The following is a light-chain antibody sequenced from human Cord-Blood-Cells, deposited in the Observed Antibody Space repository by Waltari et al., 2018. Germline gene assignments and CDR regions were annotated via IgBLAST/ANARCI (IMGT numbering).Light chain of an antibody. CDR1: QRVLYSSNNKNY. Sequence: DTVMTQSPDSLAVSLGERAPINCKSRQRVLYSSNNKNYLAWYQQKPGQPPKLLIYWASTRESGVPDRFSGSGSGTDFTLTISSLQAEDVAVYYCQQYYSTPPTFGQGTKVEIK. CDR3: QQYYSTPPT. J-gene: IGKJ1*01. CDR2: WAS. V-gene: IGKV4-1*01.